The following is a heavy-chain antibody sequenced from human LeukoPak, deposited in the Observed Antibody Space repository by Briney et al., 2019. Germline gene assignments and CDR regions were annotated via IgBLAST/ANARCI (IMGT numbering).Heavy chain of an antibody. J-gene: IGHJ6*02. CDR1: GLTLSRYD. Sequence: RGSLRLSCAASGLTLSRYDMHWVRQATGEGLEWVSAIGTRGDTYYAGSVKGRFTMSRENAKNSLYLQMNSLSAGDTAVYYCVRAPPYSSASWGYYGMDVWGQGTTVTVSS. V-gene: IGHV3-13*01. CDR2: IGTRGDT. D-gene: IGHD6-19*01. CDR3: VRAPPYSSASWGYYGMDV.